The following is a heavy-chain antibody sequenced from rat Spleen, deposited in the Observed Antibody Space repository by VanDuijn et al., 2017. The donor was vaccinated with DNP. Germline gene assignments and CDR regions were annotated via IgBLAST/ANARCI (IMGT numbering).Heavy chain of an antibody. V-gene: IGHV5S13*01. CDR1: GFTFSNHG. CDR2: INPSGGSS. D-gene: IGHD1-9*01. J-gene: IGHJ2*01. CDR3: ARMFYGYSDY. Sequence: EVQLVESGGGLVQPGRSLKLSCAVSGFTFSNHGMAWVRQAPTKGLEWVASINPSGGSSYYRASVKGRFTVSRDNAKSTLYLQMDSLRSEDTATYYCARMFYGYSDYWGQGVMVTVSS.